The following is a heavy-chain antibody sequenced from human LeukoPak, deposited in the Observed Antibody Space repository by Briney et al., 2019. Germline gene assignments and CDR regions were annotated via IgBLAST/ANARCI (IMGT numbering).Heavy chain of an antibody. D-gene: IGHD5-12*01. J-gene: IGHJ4*02. CDR2: IYHSGST. CDR3: ARGGGYASPIGY. V-gene: IGHV4-59*01. Sequence: SETLSLTCTLSGGSISTYYWSWIRQPPGKGLEWIGYIYHSGSTNYNPSLKSRVTVSVDTSKNQFSLKLSSVTAADTTVYYCARGGGYASPIGYWGQGALVTVSS. CDR1: GGSISTYY.